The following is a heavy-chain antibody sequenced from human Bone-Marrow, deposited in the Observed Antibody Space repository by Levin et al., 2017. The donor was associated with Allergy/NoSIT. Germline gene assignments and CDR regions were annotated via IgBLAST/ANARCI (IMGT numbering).Heavy chain of an antibody. CDR2: ISSSGSTI. CDR1: GFTFSDYY. J-gene: IGHJ1*01. CDR3: ARDAPQLNDYGDANAEYFQH. V-gene: IGHV3-11*01. Sequence: GGSLRLSCAASGFTFSDYYMSWIRQAPGKGLEWVSYISSSGSTIYYADSVKGRFTISRDNAKNSLYLQMNSLRAEDTAVYYCARDAPQLNDYGDANAEYFQHWGQGTLVTVSS. D-gene: IGHD4-17*01.